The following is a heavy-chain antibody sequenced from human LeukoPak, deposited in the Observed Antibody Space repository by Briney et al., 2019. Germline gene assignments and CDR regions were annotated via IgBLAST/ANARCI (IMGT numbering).Heavy chain of an antibody. CDR3: ARDQEGFDY. J-gene: IGHJ4*02. V-gene: IGHV1-46*01. CDR1: GYTFTNNY. Sequence: GASVKVSCKAPGYTFTNNYLHWVRQAPEQGLEWMGMIYPRDGSTSYAQNFQGRVTVTRDTSTTTVHMELRGLRSEDTAVYYCARDQEGFDYWGQGTVVTVSS. CDR2: IYPRDGST.